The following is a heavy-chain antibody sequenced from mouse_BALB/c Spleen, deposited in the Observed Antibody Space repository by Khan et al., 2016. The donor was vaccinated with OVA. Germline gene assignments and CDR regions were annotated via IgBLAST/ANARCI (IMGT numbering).Heavy chain of an antibody. CDR1: GLNIKDTY. Sequence: VQLQQSGAELVKSGATVKLSCTASGLNIKDTYMHWLKQWPEQGLEWIGRIDPPNGNTKYDPKFQGKATLTADKSSSTAYMELRSLTSEDSAVYYCTRATFAYWGQGTLVTVSA. J-gene: IGHJ3*01. CDR3: TRATFAY. V-gene: IGHV14-3*02. CDR2: IDPPNGNT.